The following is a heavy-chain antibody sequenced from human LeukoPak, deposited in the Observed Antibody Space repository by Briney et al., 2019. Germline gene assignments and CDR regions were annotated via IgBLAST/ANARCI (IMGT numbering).Heavy chain of an antibody. Sequence: GGSLRLSCAASGFTFCDYYMSWIRQAPGKGLEWLSYISSGGSGVYYADSVKGRFIMSRDNAKNSVFLQMNSLRAEDTAVYYCARAYYGDYGLLDYWGQGTLVTVSS. CDR1: GFTFCDYY. D-gene: IGHD4-17*01. V-gene: IGHV3-11*01. CDR3: ARAYYGDYGLLDY. CDR2: ISSGGSGV. J-gene: IGHJ4*02.